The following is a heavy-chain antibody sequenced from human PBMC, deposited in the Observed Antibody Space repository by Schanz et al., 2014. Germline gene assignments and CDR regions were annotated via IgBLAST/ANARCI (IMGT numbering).Heavy chain of an antibody. V-gene: IGHV1-18*01. D-gene: IGHD1-26*01. CDR1: GYTLTGFG. CDR3: ARFNSGSHSPPYYYYGMDV. Sequence: QVQLVQSGAEVKKPGASVKVSCKASGYTLTGFGVSWVRQAPGQGREWMGWISAYSGNSKYAQKLQGRVTMSTDTSTNAEYMELRRLTSDDTAVYYCARFNSGSHSPPYYYYGMDVWGQGTTVTVSS. CDR2: ISAYSGNS. J-gene: IGHJ6*02.